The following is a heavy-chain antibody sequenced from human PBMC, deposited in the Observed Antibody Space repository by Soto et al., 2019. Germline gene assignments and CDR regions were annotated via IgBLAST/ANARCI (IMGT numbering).Heavy chain of an antibody. CDR2: INAGNGNT. CDR1: GYTFTSYA. D-gene: IGHD2-15*01. J-gene: IGHJ5*02. CDR3: ARLVVVVAAKEDWFDP. Sequence: HVQLVQSGAEVKKPGASVKVSCKASGYTFTSYAMHWVRQAPGQRLEWMGWINAGNGNTKYSQKFQGRVTITRDTSASTAYMELSSLRSEDTAAYYCARLVVVVAAKEDWFDPWGQGTLVTVSS. V-gene: IGHV1-3*01.